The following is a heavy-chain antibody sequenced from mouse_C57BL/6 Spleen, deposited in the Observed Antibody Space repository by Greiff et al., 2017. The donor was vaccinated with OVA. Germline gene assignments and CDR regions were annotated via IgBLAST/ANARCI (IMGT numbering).Heavy chain of an antibody. V-gene: IGHV2-2*01. D-gene: IGHD1-1*01. CDR3: ATHYYGSSYNYAMDY. J-gene: IGHJ4*01. CDR1: GFSLTSYG. CDR2: IWRGGST. Sequence: VKLVESGPGLVQPSQSLSITCTVSGFSLTSYGVHWVRQSPGKGLEWLGVIWRGGSTDYNAAFISRLSISKDNSKSQVFFKMNSLQADDTAIYYCATHYYGSSYNYAMDYWGQGTSVTVSS.